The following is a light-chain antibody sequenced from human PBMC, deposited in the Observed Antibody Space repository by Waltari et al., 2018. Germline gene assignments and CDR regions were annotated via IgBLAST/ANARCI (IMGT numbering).Light chain of an antibody. CDR1: QGSNID. CDR3: RKYNSAPRT. V-gene: IGKV1-27*01. Sequence: IKMTQYPSSRSAYAGDRVTITCRASQGSNIDLDLEQQKPGKVPKLLIYTASTLQRGGPSQISGSRSETDFPPTTSSLQPEDVATVYCRKYNSAPRTFRDGFKVEIK. J-gene: IGKJ1*01. CDR2: TAS.